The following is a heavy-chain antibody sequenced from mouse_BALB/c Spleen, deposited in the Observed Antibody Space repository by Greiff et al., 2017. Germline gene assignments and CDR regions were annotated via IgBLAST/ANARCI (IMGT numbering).Heavy chain of an antibody. CDR1: GFSLTSYG. V-gene: IGHV2-9*02. J-gene: IGHJ4*01. CDR3: ARDTVRRGYAMDY. D-gene: IGHD2-14*01. Sequence: QVQLKESGPGLVAPSQSLSITCTVSGFSLTSYGVHWVRQPPGKGLEWLGVIWAGGSTNYNSALMSRLSISKDNSKSQVFLKMNSLQTDDTAMYYCARDTVRRGYAMDYWGQGTSVTVSS. CDR2: IWAGGST.